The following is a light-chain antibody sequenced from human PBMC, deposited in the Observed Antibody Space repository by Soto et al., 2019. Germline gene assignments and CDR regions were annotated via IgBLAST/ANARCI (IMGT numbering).Light chain of an antibody. Sequence: EIVLTQSPGTLSLSPGERATLSCRASQSVSSSYLAWYQQKPGQAPRLLIYGASNRATGIPDRFSGSGSGTDFTLTISRLEPEDFAVYYCQQYGSSPGTFGQGTKVEI. V-gene: IGKV3-20*01. CDR1: QSVSSSY. J-gene: IGKJ1*01. CDR2: GAS. CDR3: QQYGSSPGT.